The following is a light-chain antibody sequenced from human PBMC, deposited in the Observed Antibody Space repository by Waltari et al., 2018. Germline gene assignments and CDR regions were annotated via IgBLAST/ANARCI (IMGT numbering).Light chain of an antibody. Sequence: QSALTQPASVSGSPGQSITISCTGTSSDVGNYNLVSWYQQHPGKAPKLMIYGVATRASGVPKRSAGSRPGNTASLTISELEAEDEAEYYCCPYAASSSWVCGGGTKLTVL. J-gene: IGLJ3*02. CDR3: CPYAASSSWV. CDR1: SSDVGNYNL. V-gene: IGLV2-23*02. CDR2: GVA.